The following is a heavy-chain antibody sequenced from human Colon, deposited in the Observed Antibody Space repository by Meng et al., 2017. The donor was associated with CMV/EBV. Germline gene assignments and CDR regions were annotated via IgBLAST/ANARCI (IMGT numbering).Heavy chain of an antibody. CDR3: ARDSLGGYDFWSGADY. D-gene: IGHD3-3*01. CDR2: VLYDGRNE. CDR1: GFTFSRHA. Sequence: GGSLRLSCVASGFTFSRHAIHWVRQAPGKGPEWVAVVLYDGRNEHYADSVKGRFTISRDNSKNTQYLQMNSLRIEDTAVYYCARDSLGGYDFWSGADYWGQGTLVTVSS. V-gene: IGHV3-30*04. J-gene: IGHJ4*02.